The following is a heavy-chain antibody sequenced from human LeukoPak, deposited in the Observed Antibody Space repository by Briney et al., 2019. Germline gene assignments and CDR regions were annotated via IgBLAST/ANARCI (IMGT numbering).Heavy chain of an antibody. J-gene: IGHJ5*02. V-gene: IGHV4-39*01. CDR2: IYYTGIT. D-gene: IGHD3-9*01. Sequence: SETLSLTCTVSGGSFSSTSHYRGWIRQPPGKGLEWIGSIYYTGITYYNPSLKSRATISVDTSKNLFSLKLSSVTAADTAVYYCARQRYFDWLLDWFDPWGQGTLVTVSS. CDR3: ARQRYFDWLLDWFDP. CDR1: GGSFSSTSHY.